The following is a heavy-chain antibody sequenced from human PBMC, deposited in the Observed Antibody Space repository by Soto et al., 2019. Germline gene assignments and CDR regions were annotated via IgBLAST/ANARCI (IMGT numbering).Heavy chain of an antibody. CDR3: ARRWGDYFDY. D-gene: IGHD3-16*01. CDR1: GGSISSYY. V-gene: IGHV4-59*08. Sequence: QVQLQEPGPGLVKPSETLSLTCTVSGGSISSYYWSWIRQPPGKGLEWIGYIYYSGSTNYNPSLKSRVTISVDTSKNQFSLKLSSVTAADTAVYYCARRWGDYFDYWGQGTLVTVSS. CDR2: IYYSGST. J-gene: IGHJ4*02.